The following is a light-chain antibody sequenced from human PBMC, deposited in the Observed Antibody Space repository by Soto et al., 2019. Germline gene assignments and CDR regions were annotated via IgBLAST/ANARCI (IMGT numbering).Light chain of an antibody. V-gene: IGLV7-46*01. CDR2: DTT. CDR1: TGAVTSGHY. J-gene: IGLJ1*01. Sequence: QAVVTQEPSLTVSPGGSVTLTCGSSTGAVTSGHYPYWFQQKPGQAPRTLIYDTTNRPSWTPARFSGSLPGGKAALTLSGAQPEDEAEYYCLLSYNGPDVFGTGTKVTVL. CDR3: LLSYNGPDV.